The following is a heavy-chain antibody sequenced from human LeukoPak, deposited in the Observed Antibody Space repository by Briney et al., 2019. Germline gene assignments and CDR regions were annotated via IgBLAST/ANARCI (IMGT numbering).Heavy chain of an antibody. J-gene: IGHJ4*02. D-gene: IGHD6-19*01. CDR3: ARGPYTSGVYRLDY. CDR2: IKTDGTTT. Sequence: PGGSLRLSCAASGFTFSSYWMHWVRQAPGEGLVWVSRIKTDGTTTNYADSVKGRFTVSRDNAKNTLYLQMNSLRAEGTAVYYCARGPYTSGVYRLDYWGQGTLVTVSS. CDR1: GFTFSSYW. V-gene: IGHV3-74*01.